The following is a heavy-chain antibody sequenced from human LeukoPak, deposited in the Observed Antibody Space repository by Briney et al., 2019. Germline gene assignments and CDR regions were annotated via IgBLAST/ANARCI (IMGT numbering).Heavy chain of an antibody. V-gene: IGHV1-46*01. Sequence: ASVKVSCKASGYSFINYYIHWVRQAPGQGLEWMGIIDPSGGSTTFAQKFQGRVTMTRDTSISTAYMELSRLRSDDTAVYYCARDALLGGSFDYWGQGTLVTVSS. CDR1: GYSFINYY. J-gene: IGHJ4*02. CDR3: ARDALLGGSFDY. CDR2: IDPSGGST. D-gene: IGHD2-15*01.